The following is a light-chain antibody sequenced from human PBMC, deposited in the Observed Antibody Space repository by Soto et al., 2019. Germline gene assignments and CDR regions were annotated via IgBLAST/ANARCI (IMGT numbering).Light chain of an antibody. CDR1: QSLVYSDGHTY. CDR2: KVS. V-gene: IGKV2-30*01. Sequence: DVVMTQSPLSLPVTLGQPASTSCRSSQSLVYSDGHTYLNWFQQRPGQSPRRLIYKVSNRDSGVPDRFSGSGSGTDFTLKISRVEAEDVGVYYCMQGTHWPPITFGQGTRLEIK. J-gene: IGKJ5*01. CDR3: MQGTHWPPIT.